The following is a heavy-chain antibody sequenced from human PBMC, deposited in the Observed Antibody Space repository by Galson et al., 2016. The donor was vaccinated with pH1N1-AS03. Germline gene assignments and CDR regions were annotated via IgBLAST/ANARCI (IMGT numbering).Heavy chain of an antibody. J-gene: IGHJ6*02. CDR3: TREGRYFGRLWNGLDV. V-gene: IGHV4-59*01. D-gene: IGHD3-9*01. Sequence: TLSLTCTVSGDSLNFYYWSWIRQPPGKGLEWIAYVHYSGITNYSPSLRSRVTISLDMSKNQFSLNLRSVTAADPAVYYCTREGRYFGRLWNGLDVWGQGTTVTVAS. CDR2: VHYSGIT. CDR1: GDSLNFYY.